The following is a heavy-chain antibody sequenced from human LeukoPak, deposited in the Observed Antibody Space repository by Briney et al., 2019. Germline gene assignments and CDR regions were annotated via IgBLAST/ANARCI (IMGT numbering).Heavy chain of an antibody. CDR1: RGSISSHH. CDR2: IYYSGST. CDR3: ARSLLGASRDTWFDT. V-gene: IGHV4-59*11. D-gene: IGHD1-26*01. Sequence: PSETLSLTCACSRGSISSHHWSWIRQPPWRGGEWMGHIYYSGSTNYNPSLKSRVTTSLGDAKNQSSLKLSSVTAADTAVYYCARSLLGASRDTWFDTWGQGTLVTVSS. J-gene: IGHJ5*02.